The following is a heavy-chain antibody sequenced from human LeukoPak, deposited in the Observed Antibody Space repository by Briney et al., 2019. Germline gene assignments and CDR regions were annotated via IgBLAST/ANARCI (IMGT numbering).Heavy chain of an antibody. CDR2: IWYDGSNK. CDR3: ASSSRSAAARPKYFQH. D-gene: IGHD6-13*01. V-gene: IGHV3-33*03. CDR1: GFTFSSYG. J-gene: IGHJ1*01. Sequence: PGGSLRLSCAASGFTFSSYGMHWVRQAPGKGLEWVAVIWYDGSNKYYADSVKGRFTISRDNAKNSLYLQMNSLRAEDTAVYYCASSSRSAAARPKYFQHWGQGTLVTVSS.